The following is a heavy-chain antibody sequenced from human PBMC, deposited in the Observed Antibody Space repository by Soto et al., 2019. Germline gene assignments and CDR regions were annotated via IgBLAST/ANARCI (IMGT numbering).Heavy chain of an antibody. V-gene: IGHV3-48*01. J-gene: IGHJ6*02. CDR3: ARDPWGDFYYYAMDV. CDR2: ISSGSSTI. Sequence: PGGSLRLSCAASGFTFSIYSMNWVRQAPGKGLEWVSYISSGSSTIYYADSVKGRFTISRDNAKNSLYLQMNSLRAEDTAVYYCARDPWGDFYYYAMDVWGQGTTVTVSS. D-gene: IGHD3-10*01. CDR1: GFTFSIYS.